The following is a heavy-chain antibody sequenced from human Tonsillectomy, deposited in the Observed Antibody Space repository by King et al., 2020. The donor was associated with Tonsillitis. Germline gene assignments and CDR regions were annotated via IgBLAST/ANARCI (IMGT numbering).Heavy chain of an antibody. V-gene: IGHV4-39*07. CDR1: GGSISSSSYY. Sequence: MQLQESGPGLVKPSETLSLTCTVSGGSISSSSYYWGWIRQPPGKGLEWIGSIYYSGSTYYNPSLKSRVPISVDTSKNQFSLKLSSVTAADTAVYYCARLLVSSWADWFDPWGQGTLVTVSS. D-gene: IGHD6-13*01. J-gene: IGHJ5*02. CDR2: IYYSGST. CDR3: ARLLVSSWADWFDP.